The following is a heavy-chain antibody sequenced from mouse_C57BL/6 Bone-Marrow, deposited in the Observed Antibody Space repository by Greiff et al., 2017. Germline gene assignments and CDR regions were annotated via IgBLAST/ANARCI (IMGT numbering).Heavy chain of an antibody. J-gene: IGHJ1*03. Sequence: QVQLQQPGAELVKPGASVKLSCKASGYTFTSYWMHWVKQRPGRGLEWIGRIDPNSGGTKYNEKFKSKATLTVVKPSSTAYMQLSSLTSEDSAVYYWARNYYGSSYNWYFDVWGTGTTVTVSS. V-gene: IGHV1-72*01. D-gene: IGHD1-1*01. CDR2: IDPNSGGT. CDR1: GYTFTSYW. CDR3: ARNYYGSSYNWYFDV.